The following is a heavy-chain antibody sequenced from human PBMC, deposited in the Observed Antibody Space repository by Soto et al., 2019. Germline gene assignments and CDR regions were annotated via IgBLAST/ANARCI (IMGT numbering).Heavy chain of an antibody. V-gene: IGHV3-33*01. CDR2: IWYDGSNK. CDR1: GFTFSSYG. Sequence: GGSLRLSCAASGFTFSSYGMHWVRQAPGKGLEWVAVIWYDGSNKCYADSVKGRFTISRDNSKNTLYLQMNSLRAEDTAVYYCARVDTAMAALFAFDIWGQGTMVTVSS. CDR3: ARVDTAMAALFAFDI. D-gene: IGHD5-18*01. J-gene: IGHJ3*02.